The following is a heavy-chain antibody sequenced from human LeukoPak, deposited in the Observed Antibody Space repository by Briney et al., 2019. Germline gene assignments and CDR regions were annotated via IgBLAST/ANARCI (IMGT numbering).Heavy chain of an antibody. J-gene: IGHJ4*02. Sequence: PGGSLRLSCAASGFTFSSYSMNWVRQAPGKGLEWVSYISSSGSTIYYADSVKGRFTISRDNAKNSLYLQMNSLRVEDTAVYYCAKDQNWEGGYWGQGTLVTVSS. CDR2: ISSSGSTI. CDR1: GFTFSSYS. D-gene: IGHD7-27*01. V-gene: IGHV3-48*04. CDR3: AKDQNWEGGY.